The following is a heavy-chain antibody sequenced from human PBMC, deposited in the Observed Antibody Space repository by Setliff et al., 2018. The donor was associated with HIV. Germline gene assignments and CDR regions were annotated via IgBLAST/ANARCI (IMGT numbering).Heavy chain of an antibody. Sequence: PSETLSLTCAVYGGSFSGYYWSWVRQRPERGLEWIGEVNHSGTTNYNPSLKSRVTISVDTSKNQFSLNMISVTAADLAIYFCARGIRMLLDSNRGVYTHDAFDLWGQGTTVTVSS. CDR2: VNHSGTT. J-gene: IGHJ3*01. V-gene: IGHV4-34*01. CDR3: ARGIRMLLDSNRGVYTHDAFDL. CDR1: GGSFSGYY. D-gene: IGHD3-10*01.